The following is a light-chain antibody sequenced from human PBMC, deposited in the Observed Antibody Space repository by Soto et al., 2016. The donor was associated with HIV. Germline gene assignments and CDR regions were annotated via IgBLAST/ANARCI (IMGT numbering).Light chain of an antibody. V-gene: IGKV1-NL1*01. CDR2: TAS. J-gene: IGKJ4*01. CDR1: QDIGNS. CDR3: QQYKTYPLT. Sequence: DIQMTQSPSSLSASVGDRVTITCRASQDIGNSLAWYRQRPGRAPKLLLYTASKLESGVPSRFSGRGSGTDYTLTVSSLQPEDFATYYCQQYKTYPLTFGGGTKVQIK.